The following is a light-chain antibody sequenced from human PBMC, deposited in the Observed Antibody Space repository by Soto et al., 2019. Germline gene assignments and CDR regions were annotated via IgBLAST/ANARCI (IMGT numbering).Light chain of an antibody. CDR3: SSYSGSVSFV. CDR1: DSDVGGYNY. Sequence: QSALTQPPSASGSLGQSVTISCTGTDSDVGGYNYVSWYQHRPGSAPKLIIYDVNKWPSGVPARYFGSKPGYTASLTVSGLRAEDEADYYCSSYSGSVSFVFGTGTKLTVL. J-gene: IGLJ1*01. V-gene: IGLV2-8*01. CDR2: DVN.